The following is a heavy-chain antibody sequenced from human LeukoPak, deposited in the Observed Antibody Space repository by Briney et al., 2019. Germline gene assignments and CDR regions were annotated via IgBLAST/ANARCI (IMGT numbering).Heavy chain of an antibody. CDR2: INPNSGGT. Sequence: GASVKVSCKASGYTFTGYYMHWVRQAPGQGLEWMGWINPNSGGTNYAQKLQGRVTMTRDTSISTAYMELSSLRSEDTAVYYCAREIAGWRTHYYYYMDVWGKGTTVTVSS. CDR1: GYTFTGYY. D-gene: IGHD1-1*01. V-gene: IGHV1-2*02. CDR3: AREIAGWRTHYYYYMDV. J-gene: IGHJ6*03.